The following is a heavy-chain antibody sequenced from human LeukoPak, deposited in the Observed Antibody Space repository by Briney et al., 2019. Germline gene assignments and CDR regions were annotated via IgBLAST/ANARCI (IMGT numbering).Heavy chain of an antibody. D-gene: IGHD1-1*01. V-gene: IGHV4-61*03. J-gene: IGHJ4*02. Sequence: SETLSLTCTVSGGAVSSGSYYWNWIRQPPGKGLKWIGNIHYSGSTNYNPSLKSRVTISVDTSKNHLSLKLSSVTAADTAVYYCARGRYNQDYWGQGTLVTVSS. CDR2: IHYSGST. CDR3: ARGRYNQDY. CDR1: GGAVSSGSYY.